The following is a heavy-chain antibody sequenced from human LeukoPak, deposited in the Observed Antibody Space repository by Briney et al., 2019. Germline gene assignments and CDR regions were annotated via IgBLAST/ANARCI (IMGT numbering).Heavy chain of an antibody. CDR1: GYTFTSYD. J-gene: IGHJ4*02. D-gene: IGHD3-3*01. CDR2: MNPNRGNT. Sequence: GAPVKVSCKASGYTFTSYDINWVRQATGQGLEWMGWMNPNRGNTGYAQKVQGRVTITRNTSISPAYMELRSLRSEDTAVYYCARGRYDFWSGYYDYWGQGTLVTVSS. V-gene: IGHV1-8*03. CDR3: ARGRYDFWSGYYDY.